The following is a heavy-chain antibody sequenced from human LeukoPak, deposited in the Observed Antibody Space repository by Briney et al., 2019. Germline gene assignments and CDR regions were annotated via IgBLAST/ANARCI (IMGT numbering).Heavy chain of an antibody. Sequence: GASVKVSCKASGYTFTSYDINWVRQATGQGREWMGWMNPNSGNTGYAQKFQGRVTMTRNTSISTSYMELSSLRSEDTAVYYCARVYDSSGYYDLYYFDYWGQGTLVTVSS. CDR2: MNPNSGNT. V-gene: IGHV1-8*01. CDR1: GYTFTSYD. D-gene: IGHD3-22*01. CDR3: ARVYDSSGYYDLYYFDY. J-gene: IGHJ4*02.